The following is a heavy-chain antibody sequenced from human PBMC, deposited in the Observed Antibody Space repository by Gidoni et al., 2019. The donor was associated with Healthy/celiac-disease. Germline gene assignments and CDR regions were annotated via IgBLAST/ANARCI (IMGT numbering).Heavy chain of an antibody. CDR2: ISSSGSPI. J-gene: IGHJ4*02. D-gene: IGHD3-9*01. CDR3: ASIYDTHTADFDY. CDR1: GFTFSSYE. Sequence: EVQLVESGGGLVQPGGSLRLSCAASGFTFSSYEMNWVRQAPGKGLELVSYISSSGSPIYYADSVKGRFTISRDNAKNSLYLQMNSLRAEDTAVYYCASIYDTHTADFDYWGQGTLVTVSS. V-gene: IGHV3-48*03.